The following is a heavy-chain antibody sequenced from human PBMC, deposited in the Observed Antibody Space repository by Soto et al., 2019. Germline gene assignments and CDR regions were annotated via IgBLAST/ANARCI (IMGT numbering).Heavy chain of an antibody. CDR1: GYAFTTYG. J-gene: IGHJ4*02. V-gene: IGHV1-18*01. CDR3: ARGRYGDY. CDR2: ISAHNGNT. D-gene: IGHD1-1*01. Sequence: QVHLVQSGAEVKKPGASVKVSCKGSGYAFTTYGITWVRQAPGQGLEWMGGISAHNGNTNYAQKLQGRVTVTRDTSTSTAYMEMRSLRSDDTAVYDCARGRYGDYWGQGALVTVSS.